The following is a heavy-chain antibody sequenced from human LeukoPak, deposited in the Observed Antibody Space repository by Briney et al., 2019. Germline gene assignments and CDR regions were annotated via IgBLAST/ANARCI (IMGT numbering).Heavy chain of an antibody. CDR3: AKTGSGWSDY. CDR1: GFTFSSYW. Sequence: GGSLRLSCAASGFTFSSYWMHWVRQAPGKGLVWVSRIKSDGSSPTYADSVKGRFTISRDNAKNTLYLQMNSLRAEDTAVYYCAKTGSGWSDYWGQGTLVTVSS. V-gene: IGHV3-74*01. D-gene: IGHD6-19*01. J-gene: IGHJ4*02. CDR2: IKSDGSSP.